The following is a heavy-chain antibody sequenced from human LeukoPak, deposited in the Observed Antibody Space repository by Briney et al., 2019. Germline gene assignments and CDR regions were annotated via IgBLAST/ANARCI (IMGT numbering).Heavy chain of an antibody. CDR2: LSHSGST. CDR3: AGGRPAATPMDY. CDR1: GGSISSTSYY. V-gene: IGHV4-39*07. J-gene: IGHJ4*02. Sequence: SETLSLTCTVSGGSISSTSYYWGWIRQSLGKGLEWIGSLSHSGSTYYNPSLKSRVTISVDTSKNQFSLRLRSVTAADTAVYYCAGGRPAATPMDYWGQGMLVTVSS. D-gene: IGHD2-2*01.